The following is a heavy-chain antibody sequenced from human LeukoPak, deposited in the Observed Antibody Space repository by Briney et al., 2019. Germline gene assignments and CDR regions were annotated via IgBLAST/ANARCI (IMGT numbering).Heavy chain of an antibody. D-gene: IGHD3-10*01. CDR3: AKAKSLLWFGEYSYYYYYMDV. CDR1: GFTLSSYG. Sequence: GGSLRLSCAASGFTLSSYGMSWVRQAPGKGLEWVSAISGSGGSTYYADSVKGRFTISRDNSKNTLYLQMNSLRAEDTAVYYCAKAKSLLWFGEYSYYYYYMDVWGKGTTVTISS. J-gene: IGHJ6*03. CDR2: ISGSGGST. V-gene: IGHV3-23*01.